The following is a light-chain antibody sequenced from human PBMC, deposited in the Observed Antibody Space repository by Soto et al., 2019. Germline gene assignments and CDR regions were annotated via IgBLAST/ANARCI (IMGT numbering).Light chain of an antibody. Sequence: QSVLTQPPSVSAAPGQKVTISCSGSSSNIGNNYVSWYQQLPGTAPKLLIYENNKRPSGIPDRFSGSKFGTSATLGITGLQAGDEADFYCGTWDSSLSAGVFGTGTMLTVL. CDR1: SSNIGNNY. CDR2: ENN. CDR3: GTWDSSLSAGV. J-gene: IGLJ1*01. V-gene: IGLV1-51*01.